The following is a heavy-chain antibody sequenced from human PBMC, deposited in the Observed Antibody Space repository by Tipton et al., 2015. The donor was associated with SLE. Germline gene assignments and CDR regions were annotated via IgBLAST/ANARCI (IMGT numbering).Heavy chain of an antibody. J-gene: IGHJ4*02. CDR1: GGSISSGSYY. Sequence: TLSLTCTVSGGSISSGSYYWSWIRQPPGKGLEWIGYIYYSGSTNYNPSLKSRVTISVDTSKNQFSLKLSSVTAADTAAYYCARGLASDFWSGYPGYYFDYWGQGTLVTVSS. CDR3: ARGLASDFWSGYPGYYFDY. D-gene: IGHD3-3*01. CDR2: IYYSGST. V-gene: IGHV4-61*01.